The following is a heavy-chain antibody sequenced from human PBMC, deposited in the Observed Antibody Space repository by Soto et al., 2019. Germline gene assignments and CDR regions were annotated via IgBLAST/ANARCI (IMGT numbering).Heavy chain of an antibody. D-gene: IGHD2-21*01. CDR1: GGSISDNNW. V-gene: IGHV4-4*02. Sequence: QVQLQESGPGLVRPSGTLSLTCAVSGGSISDNNWWSWVRQPPGKGLEWIGEIYRSGTANYNPSHNSRGTISMDKSKNQISLHLYSVTAADSAVYYCARHIGVPGTRGFDYWGQGTLVTVSS. CDR2: IYRSGTA. J-gene: IGHJ4*02. CDR3: ARHIGVPGTRGFDY.